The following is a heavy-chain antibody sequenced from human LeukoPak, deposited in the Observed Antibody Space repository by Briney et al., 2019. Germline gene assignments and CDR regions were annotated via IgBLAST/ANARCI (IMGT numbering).Heavy chain of an antibody. CDR1: GFTVSSNY. CDR2: IYSGGST. V-gene: IGHV3-53*01. CDR3: AREIYGDYGRFDY. Sequence: GGSLRLSCAASGFTVSSNYMSWVRQAPGKGLEWGSGIYSGGSTYYADSVKGRFTISRDNSKNTLYLQMNSLRAEDTAVYYCAREIYGDYGRFDYWGQGTLVTVSS. D-gene: IGHD4-17*01. J-gene: IGHJ4*02.